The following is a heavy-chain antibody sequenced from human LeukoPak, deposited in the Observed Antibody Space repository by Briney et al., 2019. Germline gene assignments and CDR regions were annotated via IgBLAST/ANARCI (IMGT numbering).Heavy chain of an antibody. CDR3: ARDHSNGLYYFDY. V-gene: IGHV1-69*13. J-gene: IGHJ4*02. CDR2: IIPIFGTA. D-gene: IGHD6-19*01. Sequence: SVKVSCKASGGTFRSDAINWVRQAPGQGLEWMGGIIPIFGTANYAQKFQGRVTITADESTSTAYMELSSLGSEDTAVYYCARDHSNGLYYFDYWGQGTLVTVSP. CDR1: GGTFRSDA.